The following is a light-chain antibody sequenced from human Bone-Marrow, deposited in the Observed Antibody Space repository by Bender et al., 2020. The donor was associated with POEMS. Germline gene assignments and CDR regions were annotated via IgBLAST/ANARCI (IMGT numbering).Light chain of an antibody. Sequence: QSALTQPRSVSGSPGQSVTISCTGTSGDVGTYNSVSWYQKLPGKAPKLLIFDVSDRPSGVPDRFSASRSGHAASLTISGLQSDDEAVYYCCSYAGSDTWVFGEGTKLSVL. J-gene: IGLJ3*02. CDR2: DVS. V-gene: IGLV2-11*01. CDR1: SGDVGTYNS. CDR3: CSYAGSDTWV.